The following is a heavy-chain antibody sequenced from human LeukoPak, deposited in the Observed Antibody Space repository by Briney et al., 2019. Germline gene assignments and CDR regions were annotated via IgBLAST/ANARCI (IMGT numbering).Heavy chain of an antibody. D-gene: IGHD1-1*01. CDR3: ARGGTLSGG. V-gene: IGHV3-11*04. CDR2: INSNSYTI. J-gene: IGHJ4*02. CDR1: GFSFGDYY. Sequence: PGGSLRLSCAASGFSFGDYYMTWIRQAPGKGLEWISNINSNSYTIYYADSVKGRFTISRDNAKNSLYLQMNSLRAEDTAVYYCARGGTLSGGWGQGTLVTVSS.